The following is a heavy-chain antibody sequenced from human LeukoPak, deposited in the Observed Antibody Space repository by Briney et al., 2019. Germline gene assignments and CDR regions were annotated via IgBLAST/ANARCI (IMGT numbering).Heavy chain of an antibody. D-gene: IGHD3-22*01. Sequence: APVKVSCKASGYTFTGYYMHWVRQAPGQGLEWMGWINPNSGGTNYAQKLQGRVTMTTDTSTSTAYMELRSLRSDDTAVYYCARVSGDLYDSSALGAFDIWGQGTMVTVSS. CDR1: GYTFTGYY. V-gene: IGHV1-2*02. J-gene: IGHJ3*02. CDR3: ARVSGDLYDSSALGAFDI. CDR2: INPNSGGT.